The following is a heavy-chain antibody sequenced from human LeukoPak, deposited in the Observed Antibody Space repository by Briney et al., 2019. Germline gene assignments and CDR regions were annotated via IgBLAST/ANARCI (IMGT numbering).Heavy chain of an antibody. D-gene: IGHD3-16*01. CDR3: ARDPTSGWFDP. Sequence: PSETLSLTCTVSGGSISSYYWSWIRQPPGKGLEWIGYIYYSGSTNYNPSLTSRVTISVDTSKNQFSLKLSSVTAADAAVYYCARDPTSGWFDPWGQGTLVTVSS. V-gene: IGHV4-59*01. CDR1: GGSISSYY. J-gene: IGHJ5*02. CDR2: IYYSGST.